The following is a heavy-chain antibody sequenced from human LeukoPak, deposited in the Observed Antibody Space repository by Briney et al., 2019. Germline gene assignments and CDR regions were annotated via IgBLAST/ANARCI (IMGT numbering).Heavy chain of an antibody. D-gene: IGHD6-13*01. V-gene: IGHV4-39*01. CDR1: GGSISSSSYY. CDR2: IYYSGST. Sequence: SETLSLTCTVSGGSISSSSYYWGWIRQPPGKGLEWIGSIYYSGSTYYNPSLKSRVTISVDTSKNQFPLKLSSVTAADTAVYYCARRAYSSSWYTGYNWFDPWGQGTLVTVSS. J-gene: IGHJ5*02. CDR3: ARRAYSSSWYTGYNWFDP.